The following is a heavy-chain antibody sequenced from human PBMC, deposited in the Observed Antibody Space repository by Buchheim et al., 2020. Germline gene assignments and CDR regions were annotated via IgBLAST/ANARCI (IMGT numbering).Heavy chain of an antibody. CDR3: AREDSSGWYSLDN. CDR2: IDPGDSYT. D-gene: IGHD6-19*01. J-gene: IGHJ4*02. V-gene: IGHV5-10-1*01. CDR1: GYSFANSW. Sequence: EVQLVQSGAEVKKPGESLRISCKGSGYSFANSWITWVRQMPGKGLEWMGRIDPGDSYTDYSPSFQGHVTLSADKSISTAYPQWSSLNASDTAMYYCAREDSSGWYSLDNWGQGTL.